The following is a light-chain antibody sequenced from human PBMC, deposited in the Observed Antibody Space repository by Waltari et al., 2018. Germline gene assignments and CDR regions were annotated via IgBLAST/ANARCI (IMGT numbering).Light chain of an antibody. CDR3: SSYAGSNNYV. Sequence: QSALTQPPSASGSPGPSVTISCPGPSSDVGGYNYVSWYQQHPGKAPKLMIYEVSKRPSAVPDRFSGSKSGNTAALTVSGLQAEDEADYYCSSYAGSNNYVFGTGTKVTVL. CDR2: EVS. J-gene: IGLJ1*01. V-gene: IGLV2-8*01. CDR1: SSDVGGYNY.